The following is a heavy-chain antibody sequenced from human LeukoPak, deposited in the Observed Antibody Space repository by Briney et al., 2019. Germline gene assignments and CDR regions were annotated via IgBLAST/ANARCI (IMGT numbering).Heavy chain of an antibody. V-gene: IGHV4-30-4*08. J-gene: IGHJ6*02. CDR1: GGSISSGDYY. Sequence: SQTLSLTCTVSGGSISSGDYYWSWIRQPPGKGLEWIGEINHSGSTNYNPSLKSRVTISVDTSKNQFSLKLSSVTAADTAVYYCARETYYYDSSGYYYVYYYGMDVWGQGTTVTVSS. CDR2: INHSGST. D-gene: IGHD3-22*01. CDR3: ARETYYYDSSGYYYVYYYGMDV.